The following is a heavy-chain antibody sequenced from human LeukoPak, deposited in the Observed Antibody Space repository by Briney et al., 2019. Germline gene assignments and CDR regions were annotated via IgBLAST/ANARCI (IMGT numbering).Heavy chain of an antibody. J-gene: IGHJ4*02. CDR1: GGSISSGGYY. V-gene: IGHV4-31*03. D-gene: IGHD3-9*01. CDR2: IYYSGST. CDR3: ARWGLRYFDWSFDY. Sequence: SETLSLTCTVSGGSISSGGYYWSWIRQHPGKGLEWIGYIYYSGSTYYNPSLKSRVTISVDTSKNQFSLKLSSVTAADTAVYYCARWGLRYFDWSFDYRGQGTLVTVSS.